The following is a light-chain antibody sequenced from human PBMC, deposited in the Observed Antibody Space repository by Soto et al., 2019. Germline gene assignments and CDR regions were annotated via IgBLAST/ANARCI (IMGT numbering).Light chain of an antibody. J-gene: IGKJ1*01. CDR3: QQYNHYWT. CDR2: DAS. CDR1: QIITTW. V-gene: IGKV1-5*01. Sequence: DIQMTQSPSTLSAAVGDRVVVTCRASQIITTWLAWYQQKPGKAPKLLIYDASSLESGVPSRFSGSGSGTEFTLTISRLQPDDFATYYCQQYNHYWTFGQGTKVDIK.